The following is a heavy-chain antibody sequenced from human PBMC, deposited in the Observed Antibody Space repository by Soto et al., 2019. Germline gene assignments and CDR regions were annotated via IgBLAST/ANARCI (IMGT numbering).Heavy chain of an antibody. J-gene: IGHJ4*02. D-gene: IGHD6-6*01. CDR2: IWYDGSNK. CDR3: ARGNSSSSEDY. CDR1: GFTFSSYG. Sequence: GGSLRLSCAASGFTFSSYGMHWVRQAPGKGLEWVAVIWYDGSNKYYADSVKGRFTISRDNSKNTLYLQMNSLRAEDTAVYYCARGNSSSSEDYWGQGTLVTVSS. V-gene: IGHV3-33*01.